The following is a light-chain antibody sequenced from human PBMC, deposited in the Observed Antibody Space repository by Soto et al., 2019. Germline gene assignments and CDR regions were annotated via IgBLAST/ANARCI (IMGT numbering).Light chain of an antibody. J-gene: IGKJ2*01. CDR2: GAS. V-gene: IGKV3-20*01. Sequence: EIVLTQSPGTLSLSPGERATLSCRASQSISSSHLAWYQQKPGQAPRLLIYGASNRVTGIPDRFSGGGSGTDFTLTISRLEPEDSAVYYCQQYDSPPYTFGQGTKLEI. CDR3: QQYDSPPYT. CDR1: QSISSSH.